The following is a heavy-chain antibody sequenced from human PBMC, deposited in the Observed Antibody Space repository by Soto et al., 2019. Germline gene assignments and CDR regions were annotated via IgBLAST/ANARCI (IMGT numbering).Heavy chain of an antibody. D-gene: IGHD1-26*01. CDR2: TYYRSKWST. CDR3: ARALAGSYDY. Sequence: PSQTLSLTCAISGDSVSSKSATWNWIRQSPSRGLEWLGRTYYRSKWSTDYAVSVKGRITVSPDTSKNQFSLRLNSVTPEDTAVYYSARALAGSYDYWGQGTLVTVSS. J-gene: IGHJ4*02. V-gene: IGHV6-1*01. CDR1: GDSVSSKSAT.